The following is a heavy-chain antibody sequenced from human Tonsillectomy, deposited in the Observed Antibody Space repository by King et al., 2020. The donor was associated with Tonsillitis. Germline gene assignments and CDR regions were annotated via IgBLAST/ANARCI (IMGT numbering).Heavy chain of an antibody. Sequence: QLVQSGAEVKKPGASVKVSCKASGYTFTGYYIHWVRQAPGQGLEWMGWINPNNGGTNCAQNFQGRVTMTRDTSISTAYMGLSRLRSDDTAMYYCARLSDSEYAGAFDLWGQGTMVTVSS. CDR3: ARLSDSEYAGAFDL. CDR2: INPNNGGT. D-gene: IGHD2/OR15-2a*01. CDR1: GYTFTGYY. J-gene: IGHJ3*01. V-gene: IGHV1-2*02.